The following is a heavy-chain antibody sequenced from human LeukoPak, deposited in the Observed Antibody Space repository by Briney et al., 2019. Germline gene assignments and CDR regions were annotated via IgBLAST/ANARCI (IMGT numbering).Heavy chain of an antibody. CDR1: GFTFDTYS. J-gene: IGHJ4*02. V-gene: IGHV3-30*03. CDR3: APTPHYGGY. Sequence: GGSLRLSCAASGFTFDTYSMNWVRQAPGKGLEWVAVISYDGSNKYYADSVKGRFTISRDNSKNTLYLQMNSLRAEDTAVYYCAPTPHYGGYWGQGTLVTVSS. CDR2: ISYDGSNK. D-gene: IGHD4-17*01.